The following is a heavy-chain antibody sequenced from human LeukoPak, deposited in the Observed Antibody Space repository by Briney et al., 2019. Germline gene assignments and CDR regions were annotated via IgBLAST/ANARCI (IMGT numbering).Heavy chain of an antibody. Sequence: RPGGSLRLSCAASGFTFDDYCMSWVRPAPAKGLAWVSGINWYGGSTGYADSVKGRFTISRDNAKNALYLQMNSLRAEDTALYHCARAHPNYSGSYAPGDYWGQGTLVTVSS. CDR2: INWYGGST. CDR3: ARAHPNYSGSYAPGDY. CDR1: GFTFDDYC. J-gene: IGHJ4*02. D-gene: IGHD1-26*01. V-gene: IGHV3-20*01.